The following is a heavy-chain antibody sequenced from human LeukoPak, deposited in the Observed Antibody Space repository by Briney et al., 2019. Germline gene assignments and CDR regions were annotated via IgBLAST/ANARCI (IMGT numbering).Heavy chain of an antibody. J-gene: IGHJ6*02. V-gene: IGHV3-30*02. Sequence: PGGSLRLSCAASGFTFSSYGMHWVRQAPGKGLEWVAFIRYDGSNKYYADSVKGRFTISRDNSKNTLYLQMNSLRAEDTAVYYCAKFTENYGSGSGPASYGMDVWGQGTTVTVSS. CDR1: GFTFSSYG. CDR2: IRYDGSNK. CDR3: AKFTENYGSGSGPASYGMDV. D-gene: IGHD3-10*01.